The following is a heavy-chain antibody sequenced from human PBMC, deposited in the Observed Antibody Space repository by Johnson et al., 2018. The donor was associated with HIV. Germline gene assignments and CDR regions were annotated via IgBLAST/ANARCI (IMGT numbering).Heavy chain of an antibody. CDR3: ARDLRNRGWANGFDV. J-gene: IGHJ3*01. V-gene: IGHV3-7*03. Sequence: VQLVESGGGVVQPGRSLRLSCAASGFTFDDYGMSWVRQAPGKGLEWVANIKQDGSEKYYVDSVKGRFTISRDNSKNTLYLQMNSLRAEDTALYYCARDLRNRGWANGFDVWGQGTRVTVSS. CDR1: GFTFDDYG. CDR2: IKQDGSEK. D-gene: IGHD6-19*01.